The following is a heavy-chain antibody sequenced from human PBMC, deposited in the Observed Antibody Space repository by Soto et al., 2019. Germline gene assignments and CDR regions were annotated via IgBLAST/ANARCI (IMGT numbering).Heavy chain of an antibody. CDR2: ISGSGGST. V-gene: IGHV3-23*01. J-gene: IGHJ5*02. D-gene: IGHD4-17*01. CDR3: AKDLGLNDYGETNWFDP. Sequence: PGGSLRLSCAASGFTFSSYATSWVRQAPGTGLEWVSAISGSGGSTYYADSVKGRFTISRDNSKNTLYLQMNSLRAEDTAVYYCAKDLGLNDYGETNWFDPWGQGTLVTVS. CDR1: GFTFSSYA.